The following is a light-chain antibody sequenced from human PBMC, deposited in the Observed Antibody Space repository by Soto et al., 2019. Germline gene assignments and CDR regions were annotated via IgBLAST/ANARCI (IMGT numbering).Light chain of an antibody. J-gene: IGKJ1*01. V-gene: IGKV3-20*01. Sequence: EIVLTQSPGTLSLSPGERATLSCRASQSVSSSYLAWYQQKPGQAPRLLIYGASSRATGIPDRFSGSGSGTDCALTISRLEPEDFAVYYCQQYGSSPPWTFGQGTMVEIK. CDR1: QSVSSSY. CDR2: GAS. CDR3: QQYGSSPPWT.